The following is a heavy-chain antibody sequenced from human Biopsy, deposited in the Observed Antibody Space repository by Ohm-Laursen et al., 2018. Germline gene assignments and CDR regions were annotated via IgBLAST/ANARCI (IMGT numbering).Heavy chain of an antibody. D-gene: IGHD2-21*02. J-gene: IGHJ4*02. V-gene: IGHV3-9*01. CDR2: ITWNSGSI. CDR1: GFTFDDYA. CDR3: AKDLGQVTAAIGY. Sequence: SSLRLSCTASGFTFDDYAMRWVRQAPGKGLEWVSGITWNSGSIGYADSVKGRFSIFRDNAKHSLYLQMNSLRAEDTALYYCAKDLGQVTAAIGYWGQGTLVTVSS.